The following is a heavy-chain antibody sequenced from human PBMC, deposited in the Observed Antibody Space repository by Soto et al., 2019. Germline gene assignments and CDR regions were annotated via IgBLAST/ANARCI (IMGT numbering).Heavy chain of an antibody. CDR2: ISYSGTTT. J-gene: IGHJ4*02. CDR3: ATRFTLFGEVKLSPDFDY. D-gene: IGHD3-3*01. V-gene: IGHV3-23*01. Sequence: EVQLLESGGGLVQPEGSLRLSCAASGFTFSSHAMSWVRQAPGKGLEWVSAISYSGTTTYYAESVKGRFTISRDNSKNTLYLQMNSLRVEDTAIYYGATRFTLFGEVKLSPDFDYWGQGTLVTVSS. CDR1: GFTFSSHA.